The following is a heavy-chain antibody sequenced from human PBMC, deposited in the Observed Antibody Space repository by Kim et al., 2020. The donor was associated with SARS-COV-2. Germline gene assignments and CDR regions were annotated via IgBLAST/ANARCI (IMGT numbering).Heavy chain of an antibody. V-gene: IGHV4-59*13. CDR1: GGSISSYY. CDR2: IYYSGST. Sequence: SETLSLTCTVSGGSISSYYWSWIRQPPGKGLEWIGYIYYSGSTNYNPALKSRVTISVDTSKNQFSLKLSSVTAADTAVYYCASLHSSSWYYFDYWGQGTLVTVSS. J-gene: IGHJ4*02. D-gene: IGHD6-13*01. CDR3: ASLHSSSWYYFDY.